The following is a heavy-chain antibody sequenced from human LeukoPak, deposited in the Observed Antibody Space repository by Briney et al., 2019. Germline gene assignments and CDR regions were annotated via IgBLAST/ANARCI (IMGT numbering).Heavy chain of an antibody. CDR3: AREKGIAAAGNLPRPPFFDY. Sequence: SQTLSLTCTVSGGSISSGSYYWSWIRQPAGKGLEWIGRIYTSGSTNYNPSLKSRVTISVDTSKNQFSLKLSSVTAADTAVYYCAREKGIAAAGNLPRPPFFDYWGQGTLVTVSS. J-gene: IGHJ4*02. V-gene: IGHV4-61*02. D-gene: IGHD6-13*01. CDR1: GGSISSGSYY. CDR2: IYTSGST.